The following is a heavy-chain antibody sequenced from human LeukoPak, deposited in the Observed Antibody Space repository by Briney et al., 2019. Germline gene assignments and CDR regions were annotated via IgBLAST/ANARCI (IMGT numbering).Heavy chain of an antibody. CDR3: AKDQVISGSEASDL. CDR1: GFTFSSYA. CDR2: ISGSGGST. Sequence: GGSLRLSCAASGFTFSSYAMSWVRQAPGKGLEWVSAISGSGGSTYYADSVKGRFTISRDNSKNTLYLQMNSLRAEDTAVYYCAKDQVISGSEASDLWGQGTMVTVPS. V-gene: IGHV3-23*01. D-gene: IGHD2-21*01. J-gene: IGHJ3*01.